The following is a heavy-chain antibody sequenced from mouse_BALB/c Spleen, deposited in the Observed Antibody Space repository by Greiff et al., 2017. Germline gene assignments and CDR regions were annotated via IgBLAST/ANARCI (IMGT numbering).Heavy chain of an antibody. V-gene: IGHV2-9*02. Sequence: VMLVESGPGLVAPSQSLSITCTVSGFSLTSYGVHWVRQPPGKGLEWLGVIWAGGSTNYNSALMSRLSISKDNSKSQVFLKMNSLQTDDTAMYYCARELRRGGYYFDYWGQGTTLTVSS. D-gene: IGHD2-4*01. CDR2: IWAGGST. CDR3: ARELRRGGYYFDY. CDR1: GFSLTSYG. J-gene: IGHJ2*01.